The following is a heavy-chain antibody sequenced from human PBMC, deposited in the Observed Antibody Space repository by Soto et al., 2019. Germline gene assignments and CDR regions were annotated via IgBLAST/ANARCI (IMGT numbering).Heavy chain of an antibody. J-gene: IGHJ6*02. Sequence: PGGSLRLSCAASGFTFSSYSMNWVRQAPGKGLEWVSAITCSSSNIYYADSVKGRFTISRDNAKNSLYLQMNSLRAEDTAVYYCAKDIARSGGSGFWSGHSANHYYGMDVWGQGTTGTVSS. D-gene: IGHD3-3*01. V-gene: IGHV3-21*01. CDR3: AKDIARSGGSGFWSGHSANHYYGMDV. CDR2: ITCSSSNI. CDR1: GFTFSSYS.